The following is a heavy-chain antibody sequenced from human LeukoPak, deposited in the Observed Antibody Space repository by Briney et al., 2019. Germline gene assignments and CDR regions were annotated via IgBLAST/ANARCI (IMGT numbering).Heavy chain of an antibody. CDR1: DGSINSYY. Sequence: KPSETLSLTCSVSDGSINSYYWNWIRRPPGKGLEWIGYIYYNGNTNYSPSLKSRVAMSVDTPKNLFSLKVSSVTAADTAVYYCARGRSNYYGMDVWGQGTTVTVSS. D-gene: IGHD1-26*01. CDR2: IYYNGNT. J-gene: IGHJ6*02. CDR3: ARGRSNYYGMDV. V-gene: IGHV4-59*01.